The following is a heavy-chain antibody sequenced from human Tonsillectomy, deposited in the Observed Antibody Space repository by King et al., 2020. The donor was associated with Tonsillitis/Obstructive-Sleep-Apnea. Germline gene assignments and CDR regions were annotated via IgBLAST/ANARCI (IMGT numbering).Heavy chain of an antibody. CDR2: IFSNDEK. CDR3: ARIQLGAARLGYYYYMDV. D-gene: IGHD6-6*01. V-gene: IGHV2-26*01. CDR1: GFSLSNARMG. Sequence: TLKESGPVLVKPTETLTLTCTVSGFSLSNARMGVSWIRQPPGKALEWLAHIFSNDEKSYSTSLKSRVTVSKDTSKSQVVLTMTNMDPVDTATYYCARIQLGAARLGYYYYMDVWGKGTTVTVSS. J-gene: IGHJ6*03.